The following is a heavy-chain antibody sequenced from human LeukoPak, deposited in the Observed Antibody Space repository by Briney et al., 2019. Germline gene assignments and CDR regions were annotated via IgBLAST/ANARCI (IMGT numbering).Heavy chain of an antibody. CDR1: GFTFDDYA. CDR3: AKGVRYYYYMDV. Sequence: GGSLRLSCAASGFTFDDYAMHWVRQAPGEGLEWVSGISWNSGSIGYADSVKGRFTLSRDNAKNSLYLQMNSLRSEDTALYYCAKGVRYYYYMDVWGKGTTVTVSS. V-gene: IGHV3-9*01. D-gene: IGHD3-10*01. J-gene: IGHJ6*03. CDR2: ISWNSGSI.